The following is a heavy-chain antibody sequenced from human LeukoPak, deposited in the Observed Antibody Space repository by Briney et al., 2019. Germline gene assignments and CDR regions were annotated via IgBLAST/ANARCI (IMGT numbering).Heavy chain of an antibody. D-gene: IGHD2-2*01. V-gene: IGHV1-2*02. J-gene: IGHJ4*02. CDR3: STEDKYCSSPSCNDY. CDR2: INPHSGET. CDR1: GYTFTVYY. Sequence: ASVKVSCKASGYTFTVYYMHWVRPAPGQGLEWMGYINPHSGETIYAPHFQGRVTMTRDTSISTVYMELSNLRSDDTAVYYCSTEDKYCSSPSCNDYWGQGTLVTASS.